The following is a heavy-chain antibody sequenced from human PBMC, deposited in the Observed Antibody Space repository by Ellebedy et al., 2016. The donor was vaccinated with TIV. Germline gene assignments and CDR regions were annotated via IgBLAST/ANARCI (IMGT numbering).Heavy chain of an antibody. CDR1: GGSIYSGDYY. Sequence: MPSETLSLTCTASGGSIYSGDYYWSWIRQAPGKGLVWIGFVYYSGNTFYNASLKSRVAISIDPSRHQFSMELTDVNAADTAVYYCARKMTTFYYGLDVWGQGATVTVSS. D-gene: IGHD1-1*01. CDR2: VYYSGNT. V-gene: IGHV4-30-4*01. J-gene: IGHJ6*02. CDR3: ARKMTTFYYGLDV.